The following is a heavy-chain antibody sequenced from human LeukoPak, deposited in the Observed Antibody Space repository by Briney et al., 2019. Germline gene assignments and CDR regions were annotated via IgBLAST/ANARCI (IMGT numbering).Heavy chain of an antibody. D-gene: IGHD3-16*01. CDR2: IYTGGTT. CDR1: GFTVRTDY. CDR3: ARAWGTENDY. V-gene: IGHV3-53*01. Sequence: GGSLRLSCAASGFTVRTDYMSWVRQAPGKGLEWVSVIYTGGTTYYADSVRGRFTISRDNSKNTLYLQMNSLRAEDTALYYRARAWGTENDYWAQGTLVTVSS. J-gene: IGHJ4*02.